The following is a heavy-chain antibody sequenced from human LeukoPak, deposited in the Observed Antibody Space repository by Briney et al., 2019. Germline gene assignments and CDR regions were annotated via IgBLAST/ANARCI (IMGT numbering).Heavy chain of an antibody. V-gene: IGHV3-48*03. J-gene: IGHJ4*02. D-gene: IGHD2-21*02. CDR1: GFSFSSYE. Sequence: PGGSLRLSCAASGFSFSSYEMNWVRQAPGKGLEWVSYIGSSGSTVYYADSVKGRFTISRDNAKNRLYLQMNRLRAEDTAVYYCAKDFVVVPGNVNYFAFWGQGTLVTVSS. CDR3: AKDFVVVPGNVNYFAF. CDR2: IGSSGSTV.